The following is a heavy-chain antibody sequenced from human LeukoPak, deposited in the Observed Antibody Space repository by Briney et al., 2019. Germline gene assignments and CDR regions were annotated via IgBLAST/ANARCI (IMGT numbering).Heavy chain of an antibody. CDR1: GFTFSSYS. V-gene: IGHV3-74*01. CDR2: ISPEGSGT. CDR3: TRVQAGRSGLMDV. J-gene: IGHJ6*02. Sequence: PGGSLRLSCAASGFTFSSYSMNWVRQAPGKGLEWVSRISPEGSGTTYADSVKGRFTISRDNSKNTLHLQMNSLRDEDAAVYHCTRVQAGRSGLMDVWGRGTTVTVSS. D-gene: IGHD2-8*02.